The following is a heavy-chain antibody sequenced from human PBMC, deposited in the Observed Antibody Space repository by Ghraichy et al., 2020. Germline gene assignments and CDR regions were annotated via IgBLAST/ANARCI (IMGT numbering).Heavy chain of an antibody. J-gene: IGHJ4*02. CDR2: ISSSSSYI. CDR3: ASGWYSSGLRSH. D-gene: IGHD6-19*01. Sequence: GESLNISCAASGFTFSSYSMNWVRQAPGKGLEWVSSISSSSSYIYYADSVKGRFTISRDNAKNSLYLQMNSLRAEDTAVYYCASGWYSSGLRSHWGQGTLVTVSS. CDR1: GFTFSSYS. V-gene: IGHV3-21*01.